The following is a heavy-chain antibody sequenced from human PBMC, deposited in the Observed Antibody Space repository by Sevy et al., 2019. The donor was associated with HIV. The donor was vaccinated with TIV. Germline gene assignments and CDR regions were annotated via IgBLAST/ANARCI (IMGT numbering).Heavy chain of an antibody. CDR2: ISSDGGNE. J-gene: IGHJ6*02. D-gene: IGHD6-19*01. CDR3: ARSAIAVAGSYGMDV. V-gene: IGHV3-30*04. CDR1: GFTFNNYA. Sequence: GGSLRLSCAASGFTFNNYAMHWVRQAPGKGLEWVALISSDGGNEYYADSVKGRFTISRDNSKNTLYLQMNSLRAEDTALYYCARSAIAVAGSYGMDVWGQGTTVTVSS.